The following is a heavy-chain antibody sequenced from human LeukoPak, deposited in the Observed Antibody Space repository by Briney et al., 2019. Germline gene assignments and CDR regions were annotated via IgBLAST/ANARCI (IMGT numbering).Heavy chain of an antibody. CDR3: ARPSFSSGSYFDH. D-gene: IGHD6-19*01. J-gene: IGHJ4*02. V-gene: IGHV3-7*01. Sequence: GGSLRLSCAASGFTFSDYYMSWIRQAPGKGLEWVATIKQDGSEKYYVDSVKGRFTISRDNAKNSLYLQMNSLRAEDTAVYYCARPSFSSGSYFDHWGQGTLVTVSS. CDR2: IKQDGSEK. CDR1: GFTFSDYY.